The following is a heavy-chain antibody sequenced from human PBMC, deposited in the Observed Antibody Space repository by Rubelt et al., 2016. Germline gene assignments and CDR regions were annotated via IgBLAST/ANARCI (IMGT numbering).Heavy chain of an antibody. D-gene: IGHD3-3*01. V-gene: IGHV4-39*07. CDR1: GGSISSSSYY. CDR3: AITTYYDFWSGSHY. J-gene: IGHJ4*02. Sequence: QLQLQESGPGLVKPAETLSLTCTVSGGSISSSSYYWGWIRQPPGKGLAWIGSIYYSGSMYYNPSLKSRVSISVDTSKNQSSLRLVSVTAADTAVYYCAITTYYDFWSGSHYWGQGTLVTVSS. CDR2: IYYSGSM.